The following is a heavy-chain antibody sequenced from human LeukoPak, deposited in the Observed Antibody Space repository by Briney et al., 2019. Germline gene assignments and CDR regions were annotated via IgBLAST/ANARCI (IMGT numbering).Heavy chain of an antibody. Sequence: PGGSLRLSCAASGFTFSNAWMSWVRQAPGKGLEWVSFIRYDGSSKSYSDSVKGRFTISRDNSKNTLYLHMDSLRAEDTAVYYCAKGSAAARPSQKYCGGDCNKGDYYYYYMDVWGKGTSVTVSS. J-gene: IGHJ6*03. CDR1: GFTFSNAW. CDR3: AKGSAAARPSQKYCGGDCNKGDYYYYYMDV. D-gene: IGHD2-21*02. CDR2: IRYDGSSK. V-gene: IGHV3-30*02.